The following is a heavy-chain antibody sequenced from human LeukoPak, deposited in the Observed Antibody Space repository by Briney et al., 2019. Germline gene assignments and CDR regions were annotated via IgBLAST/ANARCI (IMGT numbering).Heavy chain of an antibody. V-gene: IGHV1-2*02. D-gene: IGHD2-2*01. CDR2: INPNSGGT. Sequence: ASVKVSCKASGYTFTDYYMHWVRQAPGQGLEWMGWINPNSGGTNYAQKFQGRVTMTRDTSISAAYMELSRLRSEDTAVYYCARSNRVTSCYDYRGQGTLVTVSS. J-gene: IGHJ4*02. CDR1: GYTFTDYY. CDR3: ARSNRVTSCYDY.